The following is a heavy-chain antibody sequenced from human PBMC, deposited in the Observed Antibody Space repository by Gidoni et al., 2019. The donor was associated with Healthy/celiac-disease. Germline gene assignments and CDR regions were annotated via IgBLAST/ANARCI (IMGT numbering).Heavy chain of an antibody. J-gene: IGHJ4*02. CDR1: GFTFSSSA. D-gene: IGHD6-13*01. CDR3: AKRPSWVYRDGGAAAGYHFDY. CDR2: ISGSGGST. V-gene: IGHV3-23*01. Sequence: EVQLLESGGGLVQPGGSLRLSCAASGFTFSSSAMSWVRQAPGKGLEWVSAISGSGGSTYYADSVKGRFTISRDNSKNTLYLQMNSLRAEDTAVYYCAKRPSWVYRDGGAAAGYHFDYWGQGTLVTVSS.